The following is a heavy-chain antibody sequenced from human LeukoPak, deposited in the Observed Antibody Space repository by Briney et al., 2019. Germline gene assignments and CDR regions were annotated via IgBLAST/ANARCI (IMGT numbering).Heavy chain of an antibody. CDR3: AKDRGYYVDTGTINF. Sequence: GGSLRLSCAASGLSFGAHAMHWVRQAPGMGLEWVSGVGGGGQRTHYADSVKGRFTISRDNSKNTLYLQMNSLRAEDTAIYYCAKDRGYYVDTGTINFWGQGTLATVSS. D-gene: IGHD2-15*01. CDR1: GLSFGAHA. V-gene: IGHV3-23*01. J-gene: IGHJ4*02. CDR2: VGGGGQRT.